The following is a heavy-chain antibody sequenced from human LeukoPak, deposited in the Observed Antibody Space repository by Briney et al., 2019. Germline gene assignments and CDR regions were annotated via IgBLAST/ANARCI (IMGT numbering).Heavy chain of an antibody. V-gene: IGHV3-7*01. CDR2: IKQDGSEK. CDR1: GFTFSIYW. CDR3: ARDLA. J-gene: IGHJ5*02. Sequence: GGSLRLSCAASGFTFSIYWMSWVRQAPGKGLEWVANIKQDGSEKYYVDSVKGRFTISRDNAKNSLYLQMNSLRAEDTAVYYCARDLAWGQGTLVTVSS.